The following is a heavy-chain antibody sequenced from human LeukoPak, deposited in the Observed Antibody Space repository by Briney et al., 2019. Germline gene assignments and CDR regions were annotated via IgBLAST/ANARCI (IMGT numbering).Heavy chain of an antibody. CDR2: ISGSGGST. Sequence: QSGGSLRLSCAASGFTFSSYAMSWVRQAPGKGLECVSAISGSGGSTYYVDSVKGRFTISRDNSKNTLYLQINSLRAEDTAVYYCATPGPEYCTNGVCTFDYWGQGTLVTVSS. D-gene: IGHD2-8*01. CDR3: ATPGPEYCTNGVCTFDY. CDR1: GFTFSSYA. J-gene: IGHJ4*02. V-gene: IGHV3-23*01.